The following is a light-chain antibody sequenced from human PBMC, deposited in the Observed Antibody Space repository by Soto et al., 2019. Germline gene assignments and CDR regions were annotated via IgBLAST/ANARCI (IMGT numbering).Light chain of an antibody. V-gene: IGKV3-15*01. CDR3: QQYDNWPRT. CDR1: QRVGVN. Sequence: EIVMTQSPASLSVSPGETATLSCRASQRVGVNLAWYQQKPGQPPRLLIYHASTRATGIPARFSGSGSGTDFTLTISSLQSEDFAFFYCQQYDNWPRTFGQGTKVDIK. CDR2: HAS. J-gene: IGKJ1*01.